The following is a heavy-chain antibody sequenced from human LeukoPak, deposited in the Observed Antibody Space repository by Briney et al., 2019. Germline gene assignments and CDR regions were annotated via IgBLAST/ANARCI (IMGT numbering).Heavy chain of an antibody. CDR1: GDSISNYY. Sequence: SETLSLTCTASGDSISNYYWSWIRQPPGKGLEWIGWLYYSGSTNYNPSLKSRVTISVDTSKNQFSLKLNSVTATDTAVYFCARQNYYGSGSYYSVWGQGILVTVSS. V-gene: IGHV4-59*08. J-gene: IGHJ4*02. CDR2: LYYSGST. CDR3: ARQNYYGSGSYYSV. D-gene: IGHD3-10*01.